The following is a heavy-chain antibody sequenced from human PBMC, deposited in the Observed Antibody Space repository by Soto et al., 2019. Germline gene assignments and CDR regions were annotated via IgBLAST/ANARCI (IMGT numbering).Heavy chain of an antibody. D-gene: IGHD3-3*01. Sequence: LRLPCSVSGFPLVQNYLTWIRQAPGKGLELLSYMATRGSPTYYADSVKGRFTISTDTAKNSLYLQMDSLRPDDTATYYCATGGIYYEAWGQGILVAVSS. CDR2: MATRGSPT. V-gene: IGHV3-11*01. CDR1: GFPLVQNY. J-gene: IGHJ5*02. CDR3: ATGGIYYEA.